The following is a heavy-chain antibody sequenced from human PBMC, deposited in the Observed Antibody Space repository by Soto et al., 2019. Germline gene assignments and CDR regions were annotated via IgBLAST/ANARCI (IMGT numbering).Heavy chain of an antibody. V-gene: IGHV1-46*01. CDR3: ARERGTYYYDSSGNLDAFDI. J-gene: IGHJ3*02. CDR2: INPSGGST. Sequence: ASVKVSCKASGYTFTSYYMHCVRQAPGQGLEWMGIINPSGGSTSYAQKFQGRVTMTRDTSTSTVYMELSSLRSEDTAVYYCARERGTYYYDSSGNLDAFDIWGQGTMVTVSS. CDR1: GYTFTSYY. D-gene: IGHD3-22*01.